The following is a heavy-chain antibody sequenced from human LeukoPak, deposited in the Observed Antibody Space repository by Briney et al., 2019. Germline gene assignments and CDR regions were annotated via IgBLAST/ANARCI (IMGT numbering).Heavy chain of an antibody. Sequence: GGSLRLSCAASGFTFSSYTMNWVRQAPGKGLEWVSYISSSSSTIHYADSVKGRFTISRDNAKNSLYPQMNSLRVEDTAVYYCVRDLDSVAFFWGQGTLVTVSS. CDR3: VRDLDSVAFF. V-gene: IGHV3-48*01. D-gene: IGHD1-1*01. CDR1: GFTFSSYT. CDR2: ISSSSSTI. J-gene: IGHJ4*02.